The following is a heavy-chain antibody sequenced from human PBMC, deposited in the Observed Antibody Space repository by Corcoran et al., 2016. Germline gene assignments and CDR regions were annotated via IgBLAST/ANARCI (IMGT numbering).Heavy chain of an antibody. CDR3: ATEGAIGCSGGSCYSDWFDP. J-gene: IGHJ5*02. CDR2: IYYSGST. Sequence: QLQLQESGPGLVKPSETLSLTCTVSGGSISSSSYYWGWIRQPPGKGLEWIGSIYYSGSTYYNPSLKSRVTISVDTSKNQFSLKLSSVTAADTAVYDCATEGAIGCSGGSCYSDWFDPWGQGTLVTVSS. CDR1: GGSISSSSYY. D-gene: IGHD2-15*01. V-gene: IGHV4-39*07.